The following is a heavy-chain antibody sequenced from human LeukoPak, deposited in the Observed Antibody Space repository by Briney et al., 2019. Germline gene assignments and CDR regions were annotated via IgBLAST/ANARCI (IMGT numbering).Heavy chain of an antibody. CDR1: GFTFSSYA. V-gene: IGHV3-30-3*01. Sequence: GRSLRLSCAASGFTFSSYAMHWVRQAPGKGLEWVAVISYDGNNKYYADSVKGRFTISRDNSKNTLYLQMNSLRAEDTAVYYCARGGSYYDSGGTGHLRPIDYWGQGTLVTVSS. D-gene: IGHD3-22*01. CDR2: ISYDGNNK. CDR3: ARGGSYYDSGGTGHLRPIDY. J-gene: IGHJ4*02.